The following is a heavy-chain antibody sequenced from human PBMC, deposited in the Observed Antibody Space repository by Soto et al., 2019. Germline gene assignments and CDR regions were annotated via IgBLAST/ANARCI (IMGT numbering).Heavy chain of an antibody. J-gene: IGHJ4*02. Sequence: ASVKVSCKASGDTCTGHYIHWVRQAPGQGPEWMGEIGPASGDTRYAQKFQGRVTMTRDTSITTVYMELNNLSPDDTAVYYCGRGRSAKLVAFYWGQGTPVTVSS. CDR1: GDTCTGHY. D-gene: IGHD3-10*01. CDR3: GRGRSAKLVAFY. CDR2: IGPASGDT. V-gene: IGHV1-2*02.